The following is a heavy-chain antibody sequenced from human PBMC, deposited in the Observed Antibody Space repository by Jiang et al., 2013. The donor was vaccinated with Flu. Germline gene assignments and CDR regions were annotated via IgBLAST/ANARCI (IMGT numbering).Heavy chain of an antibody. Sequence: GAEVKKPGASVKLSCKASGYTFTGYAMHWVRQAPGQRLEWMGWINAANGDTKYSQNFQGRVAITRDTFASTAYMELSSLRSEDTAVYYCAREWDHLRMYSYAWGYWGQGTLVTVSS. CDR1: GYTFTGYA. D-gene: IGHD5-18*01. CDR2: INAANGDT. V-gene: IGHV1-3*01. CDR3: AREWDHLRMYSYAWGY. J-gene: IGHJ4*02.